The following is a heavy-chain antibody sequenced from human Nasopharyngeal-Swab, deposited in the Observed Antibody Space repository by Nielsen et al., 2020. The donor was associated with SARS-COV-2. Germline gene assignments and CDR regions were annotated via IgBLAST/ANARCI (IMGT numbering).Heavy chain of an antibody. CDR2: IYYSGST. Sequence: WIRQPTGKGLEWIGYIYYSGSTNYNPSLKSRVTISVDTSKNQFSLKLSSVTAADTAVYYCARGGGGYPRDAFDIWGQGTMVTVSS. D-gene: IGHD3-22*01. V-gene: IGHV4-59*01. J-gene: IGHJ3*02. CDR3: ARGGGGYPRDAFDI.